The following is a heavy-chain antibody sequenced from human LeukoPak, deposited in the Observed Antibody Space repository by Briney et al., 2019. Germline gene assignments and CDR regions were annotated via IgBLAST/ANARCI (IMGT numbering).Heavy chain of an antibody. CDR3: AKLRKGSGSYYWFDP. J-gene: IGHJ5*02. Sequence: GGSLRLSCAASGFTFSSYAMTWVRQAPGKGLEWVSAISDSGGSTYYADSVKGRFTISRDNSKNTLYLQMNSLRAEDTAVYYCAKLRKGSGSYYWFDPWGQGTLVTVSS. V-gene: IGHV3-23*01. CDR1: GFTFSSYA. D-gene: IGHD1-26*01. CDR2: ISDSGGST.